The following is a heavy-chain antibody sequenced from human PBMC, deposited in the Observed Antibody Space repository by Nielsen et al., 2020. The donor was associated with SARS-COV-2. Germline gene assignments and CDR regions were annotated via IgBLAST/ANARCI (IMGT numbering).Heavy chain of an antibody. V-gene: IGHV3-23*01. J-gene: IGHJ6*03. CDR3: ARDAYSSGWYYYYYYMDV. Sequence: GESLKISCAASGFTFSSYAMSWVRQAPGKGLEWVSSITGSGGATFYADSVKGRFTISRDNAKNSLYLQMNSLRAEDTAVYYCARDAYSSGWYYYYYYMDVWGKGTTVTVSS. CDR1: GFTFSSYA. CDR2: ITGSGGAT. D-gene: IGHD6-19*01.